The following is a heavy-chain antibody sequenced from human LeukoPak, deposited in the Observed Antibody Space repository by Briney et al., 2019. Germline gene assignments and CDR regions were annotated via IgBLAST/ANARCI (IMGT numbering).Heavy chain of an antibody. Sequence: GGTLRLSCAASGFTFSSYGMSWVRQAPGKGLEWVANIKQDGSEKYYVDSVKGRFTISRDNAKNSLYLQMNSLRAEDTAVYYCAKVSESNYDFLTGYYTPYYFDYWGQGTLVTVSS. CDR2: IKQDGSEK. CDR1: GFTFSSYG. CDR3: AKVSESNYDFLTGYYTPYYFDY. D-gene: IGHD3-9*01. V-gene: IGHV3-7*03. J-gene: IGHJ4*02.